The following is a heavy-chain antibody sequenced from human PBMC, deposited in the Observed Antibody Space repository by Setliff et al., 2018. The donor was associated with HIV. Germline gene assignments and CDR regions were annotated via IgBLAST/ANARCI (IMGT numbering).Heavy chain of an antibody. Sequence: PSETLSLTCTVSGGSINSGNNYWSWIRQHPGKGLEWIGFIYYSGSTYYNPSLKSRVTISVDTSKNQFSLKLSSVTAADTAVYHCARVTSAHPTYYYYYMDVWGKGTTVTVSS. CDR1: GGSINSGNNY. V-gene: IGHV4-31*03. J-gene: IGHJ6*03. D-gene: IGHD6-25*01. CDR2: IYYSGST. CDR3: ARVTSAHPTYYYYYMDV.